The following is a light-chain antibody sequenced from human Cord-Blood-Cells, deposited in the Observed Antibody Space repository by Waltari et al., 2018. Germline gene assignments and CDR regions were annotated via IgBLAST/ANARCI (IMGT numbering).Light chain of an antibody. CDR2: GAS. J-gene: IGKJ2*01. Sequence: IVLTQSPGTLSLSPGERATLYCRASQSVSSGYLAWYQQKPGQAPRLLIYGASSRATGIPDRFSGSGSGTDFTLTISRLEPEDFAVYYCQQYGSSPYTFGQGTKLEIK. CDR3: QQYGSSPYT. V-gene: IGKV3-20*01. CDR1: QSVSSGY.